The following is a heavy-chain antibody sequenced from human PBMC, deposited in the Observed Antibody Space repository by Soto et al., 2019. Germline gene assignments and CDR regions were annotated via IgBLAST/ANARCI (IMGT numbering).Heavy chain of an antibody. CDR3: AKEDPYDFWSGYYYYYGMDV. J-gene: IGHJ6*02. CDR2: ISGSGGST. V-gene: IGHV3-23*01. Sequence: GGSLRLSCAASGFTFSSYAMSWVRQAPGKGLEWVSAISGSGGSTYYADSVKGRFTISRDNSKNTLYLQMNSLRAEDTAVYYCAKEDPYDFWSGYYYYYGMDVWGQGTTVTVSS. D-gene: IGHD3-3*01. CDR1: GFTFSSYA.